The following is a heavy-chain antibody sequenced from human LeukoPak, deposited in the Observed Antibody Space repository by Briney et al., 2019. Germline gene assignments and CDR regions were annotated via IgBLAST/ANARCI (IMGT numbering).Heavy chain of an antibody. J-gene: IGHJ4*02. V-gene: IGHV3-7*01. Sequence: AGGSLRLSCAASGFTFSSYWMAWVRQAPGKGLEWVANIKTDGYDKYYVDSLKGRFTISRDNAENSLYLQMDSLRAEDTAVYYCARDGTSTFDYWGQGTLVTVSS. CDR3: ARDGTSTFDY. CDR2: IKTDGYDK. CDR1: GFTFSSYW. D-gene: IGHD2-2*01.